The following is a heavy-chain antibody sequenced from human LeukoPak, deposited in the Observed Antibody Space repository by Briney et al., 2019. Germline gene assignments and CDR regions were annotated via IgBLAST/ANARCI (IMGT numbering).Heavy chain of an antibody. CDR2: INHSGST. V-gene: IGHV4-34*01. D-gene: IGHD3-22*01. J-gene: IGHJ6*02. Sequence: SETLSLTCAVYGGHFRGYYWSGLGQPPGKELQGIGEINHSGSTSNTPSLKSRVTISVDTSKNQFSLKLCSVTAADTAVYYCARFRRYYDSSGYYSAYYYGMDVWGQGTTVTVSS. CDR3: ARFRRYYDSSGYYSAYYYGMDV. CDR1: GGHFRGYY.